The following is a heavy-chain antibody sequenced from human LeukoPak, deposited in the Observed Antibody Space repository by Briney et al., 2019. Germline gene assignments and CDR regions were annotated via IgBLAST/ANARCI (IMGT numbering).Heavy chain of an antibody. D-gene: IGHD1-26*01. CDR3: ARTRVGADQAYYFDY. CDR1: GDTFSTFW. Sequence: GESLKISCKGSGDTFSTFWIGWVRQMPGKGLEWMGIIYPGDSDTRYSPSFQGQVTISADKSISTAYLQWSSLKASDTAMYYCARTRVGADQAYYFDYWGQGTLVTVSS. CDR2: IYPGDSDT. J-gene: IGHJ4*02. V-gene: IGHV5-51*01.